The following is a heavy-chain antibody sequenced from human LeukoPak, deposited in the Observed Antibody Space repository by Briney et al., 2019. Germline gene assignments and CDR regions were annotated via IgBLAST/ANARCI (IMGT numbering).Heavy chain of an antibody. V-gene: IGHV1-46*01. J-gene: IGHJ5*02. CDR3: ARRHYYDSSGATYGNWFDP. D-gene: IGHD3-22*01. CDR2: INPSGGST. CDR1: GYTFTSYY. Sequence: ASVKVSRKASGYTFTSYYMHWVRQAPGQGLEWMGIINPSGGSTSYAQKFQGRVTMTRDTSTSTVYMELSSLRSEDTAVYYCARRHYYDSSGATYGNWFDPWGQGTLVTVSS.